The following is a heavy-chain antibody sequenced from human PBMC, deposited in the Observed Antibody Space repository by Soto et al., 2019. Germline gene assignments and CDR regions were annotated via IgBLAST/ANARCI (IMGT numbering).Heavy chain of an antibody. CDR1: GYTFTSYD. CDR3: ARIILIMIFGDENYYYYMDG. J-gene: IGHJ6*03. D-gene: IGHD3-3*01. Sequence: GASVKVSCKASGYTFTSYDINWVRQATGQGLEWMGWMNPNSGNTGYAQKFQGRVTMTRNTSISTAYMELSSLRSEDTAVYYCARIILIMIFGDENYYYYMDGWAKRTTVTVSS. V-gene: IGHV1-8*01. CDR2: MNPNSGNT.